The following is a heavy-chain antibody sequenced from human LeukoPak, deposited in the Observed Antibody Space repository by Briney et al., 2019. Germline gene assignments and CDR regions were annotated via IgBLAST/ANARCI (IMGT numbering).Heavy chain of an antibody. Sequence: GASVKVSCKASGGTVSSYAISWVRQAPGQGLEWMGRSIPILGIANYAQKFQGRVTITADKSTSTAYMELGSLRSEDTAVYYCARERGSGSPYYFDYWGQGTLVTVSS. D-gene: IGHD3-10*01. CDR2: SIPILGIA. V-gene: IGHV1-69*04. CDR1: GGTVSSYA. J-gene: IGHJ4*02. CDR3: ARERGSGSPYYFDY.